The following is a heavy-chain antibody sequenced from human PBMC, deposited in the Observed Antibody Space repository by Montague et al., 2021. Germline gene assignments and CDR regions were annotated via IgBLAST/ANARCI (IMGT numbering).Heavy chain of an antibody. CDR1: GFTFSSYW. D-gene: IGHD3-10*01. CDR2: IKTDGSST. V-gene: IGHV3-74*01. J-gene: IGHJ4*02. Sequence: SLRLSCAASGFTFSSYWMHWVRQAPGKGLVWVSTIKTDGSSTNYADSVKGRFTISRDNAKNALYLQTNSLGVEDTAVYYCARSYDSWGQGALVTVSS. CDR3: ARSYDS.